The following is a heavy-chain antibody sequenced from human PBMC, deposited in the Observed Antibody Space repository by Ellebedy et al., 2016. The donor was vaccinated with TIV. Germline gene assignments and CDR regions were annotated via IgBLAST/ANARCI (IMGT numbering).Heavy chain of an antibody. D-gene: IGHD6-19*01. CDR2: ILNGGSVT. CDR3: ARPHSSGWEYGMDV. Sequence: GGSLRLXXAASGFTFSRYGMQWVRQAPGKGLEWVAVILNGGSVTYYADSVKGRFTISRDNSKNTLYLQMNSLRAEDTAVYYCARPHSSGWEYGMDVWGQGTTVTVSS. CDR1: GFTFSRYG. J-gene: IGHJ6*02. V-gene: IGHV3-30*03.